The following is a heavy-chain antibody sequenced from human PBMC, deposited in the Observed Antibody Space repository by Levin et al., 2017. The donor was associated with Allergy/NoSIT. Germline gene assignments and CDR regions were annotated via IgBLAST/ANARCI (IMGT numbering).Heavy chain of an antibody. V-gene: IGHV4-39*07. CDR2: IYYSGST. CDR1: GGSISSSSYY. Sequence: SETLSLTCTVSGGSISSSSYYWGWIRQPPEKGLEWIGSIYYSGSTYYNPSLKSRVTISVDTSKNQFSLKLSSVTAADTAVYYCAREARVAGTNYYDYGMDVWGQGTTVTVSS. J-gene: IGHJ6*02. D-gene: IGHD6-19*01. CDR3: AREARVAGTNYYDYGMDV.